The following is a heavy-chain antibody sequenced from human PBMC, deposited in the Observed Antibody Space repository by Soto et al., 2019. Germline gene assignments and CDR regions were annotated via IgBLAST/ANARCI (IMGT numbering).Heavy chain of an antibody. J-gene: IGHJ6*03. Sequence: GGSLRLSCAASGFTVSSNYMSWVRQAPGKGLEWVSVIYSGGSTYYADSVKGRFTISRDNSKNTLYLQMNSLRAEDTAVYYCARGSGSPRGYYYYYMDVWGKGTTVTVSS. D-gene: IGHD3-10*01. V-gene: IGHV3-66*01. CDR3: ARGSGSPRGYYYYYMDV. CDR2: IYSGGST. CDR1: GFTVSSNY.